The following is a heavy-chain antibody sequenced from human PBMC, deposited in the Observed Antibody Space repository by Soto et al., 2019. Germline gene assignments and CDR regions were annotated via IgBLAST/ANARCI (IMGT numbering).Heavy chain of an antibody. CDR2: ISGSGGST. J-gene: IGHJ3*02. V-gene: IGHV3-23*01. Sequence: EVQLLESGGGLVQPGGSLRLSCAASGFTFSSYAMSWVRQSPGTGLEWVSGISGSGGSTYYADSVKGRFTISIDNTKNTLNLQMNSLRAEDTAVYYCAKDYGSASYYRGDAFDIWGQGTMVTVSS. D-gene: IGHD3-10*01. CDR3: AKDYGSASYYRGDAFDI. CDR1: GFTFSSYA.